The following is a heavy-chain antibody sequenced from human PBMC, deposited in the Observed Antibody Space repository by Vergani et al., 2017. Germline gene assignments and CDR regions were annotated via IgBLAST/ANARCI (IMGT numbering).Heavy chain of an antibody. CDR3: ARDWHRDYDFWSGYGHAFDI. CDR1: GDSISSYY. Sequence: QLQLQESGPGLVKPSETLSLTCTVSGDSISSYYWSWIRQPPGKGLEWIGYIYYSGSTNYNPSLKSRVTISVDTSKNQFSLKLSSVTAADTAVYYCARDWHRDYDFWSGYGHAFDIWGQGTMVTVSS. D-gene: IGHD3-3*01. CDR2: IYYSGST. J-gene: IGHJ3*02. V-gene: IGHV4-59*01.